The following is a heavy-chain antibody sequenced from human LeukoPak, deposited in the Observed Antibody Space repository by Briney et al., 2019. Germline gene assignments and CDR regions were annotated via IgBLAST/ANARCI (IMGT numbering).Heavy chain of an antibody. Sequence: GSLRLSCAASGFTFSSYAMSWVRQAPGKGLEWVSAISGSGGSTYYADSVKGRFTISRDNSKNTLYLQMNSLRAEDTAVYYCARYSNYPPWSGYYIPLGYWGQGTLVTVSS. CDR1: GFTFSSYA. CDR3: ARYSNYPPWSGYYIPLGY. CDR2: ISGSGGST. D-gene: IGHD3-3*01. J-gene: IGHJ4*02. V-gene: IGHV3-23*01.